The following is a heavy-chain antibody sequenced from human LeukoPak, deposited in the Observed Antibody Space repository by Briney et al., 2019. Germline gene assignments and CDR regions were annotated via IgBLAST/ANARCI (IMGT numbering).Heavy chain of an antibody. Sequence: PGGSLRLSCAASGFTFSSYAMSWVRQAPGKGLEWVSAISGSGGSTYYADSVKGRFTISRDNSKNTLYLQMNSLRAEDTAVYYCARDLKGGNPLGIFGYWGQGTLVTVSS. D-gene: IGHD4-23*01. CDR2: ISGSGGST. J-gene: IGHJ4*02. CDR1: GFTFSSYA. V-gene: IGHV3-23*01. CDR3: ARDLKGGNPLGIFGY.